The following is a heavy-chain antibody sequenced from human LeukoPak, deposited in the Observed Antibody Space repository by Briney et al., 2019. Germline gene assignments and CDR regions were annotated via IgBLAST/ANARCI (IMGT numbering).Heavy chain of an antibody. CDR2: ISAYNGNT. CDR3: ARHRTPDADCSSTSCYRSGADRWFDP. CDR1: GYTFTSYG. V-gene: IGHV1-18*04. Sequence: ASVKVSCKASGYTFTSYGISWVRQAPGQGLEWMGWISAYNGNTNYAQKLQGRVTMTTDTSTSTAYMELRSLRSDDTAVYYCARHRTPDADCSSTSCYRSGADRWFDPWGQGTLVTVSS. D-gene: IGHD2-2*02. J-gene: IGHJ5*02.